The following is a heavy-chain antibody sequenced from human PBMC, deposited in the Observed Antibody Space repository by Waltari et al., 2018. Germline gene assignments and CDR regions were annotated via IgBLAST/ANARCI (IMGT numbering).Heavy chain of an antibody. V-gene: IGHV4-61*02. CDR3: ARRTXTDRXGXXYXYYXDV. Sequence: QXQXQESGPGLXXPSXTLSLTXTVSGXSXXXXXXYXSXIRXPXGXGLGWIGRIYTSGSTNXNXPLKIRVTISVDTSKNQXSXKLSSGTAAYXXVYYCARRTXTDRXGXXYXYYXDVWGKGT. J-gene: IGHJ6*03. CDR2: IYTSGST. CDR1: GXSXXXXXXY.